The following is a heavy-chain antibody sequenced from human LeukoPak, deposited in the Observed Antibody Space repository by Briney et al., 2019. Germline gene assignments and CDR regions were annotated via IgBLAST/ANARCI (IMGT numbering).Heavy chain of an antibody. CDR1: GYTFTGSY. V-gene: IGHV1-2*02. CDR3: ARPSGGSGRWGDNWFDP. Sequence: ASVKVSCKASGYTFTGSYMHWVRQAPGQGLEWVGWINLNSGGTNYAQKFQGRVTMTRDTSISTAYMELSSLRSDDTAAYYCARPSGGSGRWGDNWFDPWGQGTLVTVSS. J-gene: IGHJ5*02. CDR2: INLNSGGT. D-gene: IGHD3-10*01.